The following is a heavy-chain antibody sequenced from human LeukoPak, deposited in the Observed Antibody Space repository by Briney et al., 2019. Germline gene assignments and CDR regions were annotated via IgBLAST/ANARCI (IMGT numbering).Heavy chain of an antibody. Sequence: PGGSLRLSCAASGFTFSSYSMNWVRQAPGKGLEWVSSISSSSSYIYYADSVKGRFTISRDSAKNSLYLQMNSLRAEDTAVYYCARGRSSWYPGYFQHWGQGTLVTVSS. CDR1: GFTFSSYS. J-gene: IGHJ1*01. D-gene: IGHD6-13*01. V-gene: IGHV3-21*01. CDR3: ARGRSSWYPGYFQH. CDR2: ISSSSSYI.